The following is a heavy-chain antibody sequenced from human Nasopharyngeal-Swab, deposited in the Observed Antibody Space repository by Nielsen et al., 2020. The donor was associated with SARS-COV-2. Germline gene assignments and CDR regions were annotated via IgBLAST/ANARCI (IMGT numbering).Heavy chain of an antibody. D-gene: IGHD3-10*01. Sequence: WIRQPPGKGLEWVAVIWHDGSKKYYGDSGKGRFTISRDNPKNTMYLQMNSLRAEDTAVYYCARDRGTNEVDYWGQGTLVTVSS. CDR3: ARDRGTNEVDY. J-gene: IGHJ4*02. CDR2: IWHDGSKK. V-gene: IGHV3-33*01.